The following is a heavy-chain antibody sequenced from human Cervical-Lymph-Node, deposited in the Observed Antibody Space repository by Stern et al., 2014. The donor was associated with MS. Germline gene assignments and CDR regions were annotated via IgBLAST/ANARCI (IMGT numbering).Heavy chain of an antibody. D-gene: IGHD1-26*01. CDR1: GFVFRRYA. CDR3: AKGGSGSYLD. V-gene: IGHV3-30*04. Sequence: VQLVESGGGVVQPGRSLRLSCAASGFVFRRYALHWVRQAPGKGLEWVALSSYDGRDKYDAYSVKGRFTVSRDNSNNTVDLEMNSLRLEDTAVYYCAKGGSGSYLDWGQGSLVTVSS. CDR2: SSYDGRDK. J-gene: IGHJ4*02.